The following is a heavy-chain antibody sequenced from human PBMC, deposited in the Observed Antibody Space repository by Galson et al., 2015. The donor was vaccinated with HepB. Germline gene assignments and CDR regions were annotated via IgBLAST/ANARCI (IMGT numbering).Heavy chain of an antibody. D-gene: IGHD1-7*01. Sequence: SLRLSCAASGFTFSDYAMTWVRQAPGKGLYWISVISASGGTTYYADSVKGRFTISRDNSKNTLYLQMDSLRADDTAVYYCAKRTGTTATPPDYWGQGTLVTVSS. V-gene: IGHV3-23*01. CDR2: ISASGGTT. J-gene: IGHJ4*02. CDR1: GFTFSDYA. CDR3: AKRTGTTATPPDY.